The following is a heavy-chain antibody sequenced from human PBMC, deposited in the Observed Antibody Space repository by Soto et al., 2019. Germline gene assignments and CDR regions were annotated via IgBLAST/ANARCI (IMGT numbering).Heavy chain of an antibody. CDR3: ARDRGPSSGYYPYWFDP. CDR1: GGTFSSYA. V-gene: IGHV1-69*12. Sequence: QVQLVQSGAEVKKPGSSVKVSCKASGGTFSSYAISWVRQAPGQGLEWMGEIIPIFGTANYAQKFQGIFTITEDASTSTDYMEMSSLRSEDTAVYYCARDRGPSSGYYPYWFDPWGQGTLVTVSS. J-gene: IGHJ5*02. CDR2: IIPIFGTA. D-gene: IGHD3-22*01.